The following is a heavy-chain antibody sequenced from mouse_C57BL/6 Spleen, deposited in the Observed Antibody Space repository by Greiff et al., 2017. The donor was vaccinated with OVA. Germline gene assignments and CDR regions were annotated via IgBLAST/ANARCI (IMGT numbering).Heavy chain of an antibody. D-gene: IGHD5-5*01. V-gene: IGHV7-3*01. Sequence: EVKVVESGGGLVQPGGSLSLSCAASGFTFTDYYMSWVRQPPGKALEWLGFIRNKANGYTTEYSASLKGRFTISRDNSQSILYLQMNALRAEDSATYYCARYLPYYFDYWGQGTTLTVSS. CDR3: ARYLPYYFDY. J-gene: IGHJ2*01. CDR1: GFTFTDYY. CDR2: IRNKANGYTT.